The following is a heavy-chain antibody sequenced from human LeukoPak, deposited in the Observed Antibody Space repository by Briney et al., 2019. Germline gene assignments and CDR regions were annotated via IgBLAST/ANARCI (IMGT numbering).Heavy chain of an antibody. CDR1: GYTFTGYY. CDR2: INPNSGGT. CDR3: ARCRTSWPRKIAVAGPSFDY. D-gene: IGHD6-19*01. J-gene: IGHJ4*02. Sequence: ASVKVSCKASGYTFTGYYMHWVRQAPGQGLEWMGRINPNSGGTNYAQKFQGRVTMTRDTSISTAYMELSRLRSDDTAVYYCARCRTSWPRKIAVAGPSFDYWGQGTLVTVPS. V-gene: IGHV1-2*06.